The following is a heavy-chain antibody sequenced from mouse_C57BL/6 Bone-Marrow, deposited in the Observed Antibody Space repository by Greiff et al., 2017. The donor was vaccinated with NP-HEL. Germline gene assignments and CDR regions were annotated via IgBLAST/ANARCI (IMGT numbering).Heavy chain of an antibody. CDR1: GFTFSDYY. Sequence: EVQVVESEGGLVQPGSSMKLSCTASGFTFSDYYMAWVRQVPEKGLEWVANINYDGSSTYYLDSLKSRFIISRDNAKNILYLQMSSLKSEDTATYYCARDDGNGGFAYWGQGTLVTVSA. CDR3: ARDDGNGGFAY. V-gene: IGHV5-16*01. J-gene: IGHJ3*01. D-gene: IGHD2-3*01. CDR2: INYDGSST.